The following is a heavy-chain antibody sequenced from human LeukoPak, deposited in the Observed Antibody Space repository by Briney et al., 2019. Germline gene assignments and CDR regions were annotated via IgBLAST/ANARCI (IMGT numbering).Heavy chain of an antibody. J-gene: IGHJ4*02. Sequence: ASVNVSCKASGYTFTSYGIIWVRQAPGQGLEWRGCISTYNGNTNYAQKFQGRVTITRDTSTNTVYMELSGLRSEDTAVYYCARVRGSDYVWGSYPFDYWGQGTLVTVSS. CDR1: GYTFTSYG. CDR3: ARVRGSDYVWGSYPFDY. D-gene: IGHD3-16*01. V-gene: IGHV1-18*01. CDR2: ISTYNGNT.